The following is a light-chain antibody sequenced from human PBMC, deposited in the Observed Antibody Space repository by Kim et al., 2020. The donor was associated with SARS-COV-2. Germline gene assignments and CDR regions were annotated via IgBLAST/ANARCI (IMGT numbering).Light chain of an antibody. CDR2: GKN. Sequence: AWGQTVRITCQGDSLRVYYASWYQQKPGQAPVLVFYGKNNRPSGIPDRFSGSSSGNTASLTITGAQAEDEADYYCNSRDSSGNHLVFGGGTQLTVL. V-gene: IGLV3-19*01. CDR1: SLRVYY. CDR3: NSRDSSGNHLV. J-gene: IGLJ3*02.